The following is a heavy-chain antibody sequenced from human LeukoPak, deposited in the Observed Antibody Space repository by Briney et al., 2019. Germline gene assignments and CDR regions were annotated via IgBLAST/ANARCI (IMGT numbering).Heavy chain of an antibody. V-gene: IGHV4-39*01. CDR2: IYYSGST. CDR3: ARLSSGSSWSSNFDY. Sequence: SETLSLTCTVSGGSISSSSYYWGWIRQPPGKGLEWIGSIYYSGSTYYNPSLKSRVTISVDTSKNQFSLKLSSVTAADTAVYYCARLSSGSSWSSNFDYWGQGTLVTVSS. CDR1: GGSISSSSYY. J-gene: IGHJ4*02. D-gene: IGHD6-13*01.